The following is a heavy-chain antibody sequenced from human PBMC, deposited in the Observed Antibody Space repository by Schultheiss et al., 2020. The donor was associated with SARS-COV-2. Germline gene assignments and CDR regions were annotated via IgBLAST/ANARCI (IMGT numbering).Heavy chain of an antibody. V-gene: IGHV3-30*04. Sequence: GGSLRLSCAASGFTFSSYAMHWVRQAPGKGLEWVAVISYDGSNKYYADSVKGRFTISRDNSKNTLYLQMNSLRAEDTAVYYCARGPETQFDYWGQGTLVTVSS. CDR1: GFTFSSYA. CDR3: ARGPETQFDY. J-gene: IGHJ4*02. CDR2: ISYDGSNK.